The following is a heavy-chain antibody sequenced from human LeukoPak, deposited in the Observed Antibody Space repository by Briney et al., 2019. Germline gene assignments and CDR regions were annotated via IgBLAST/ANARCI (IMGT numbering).Heavy chain of an antibody. V-gene: IGHV3-23*01. CDR1: GFTFSSYA. J-gene: IGHJ5*02. D-gene: IGHD3-3*02. CDR2: ISGSGGST. Sequence: GGSLRLSCAASGFTFSSYAMSWVRQAPGKGLEWVSAISGSGGSTYYADSVKGRFTISRDNSKNTLYLQMNSLRAEDTAVYYCAKDPLSPFRERNWFDPWGQGTLVTVSS. CDR3: AKDPLSPFRERNWFDP.